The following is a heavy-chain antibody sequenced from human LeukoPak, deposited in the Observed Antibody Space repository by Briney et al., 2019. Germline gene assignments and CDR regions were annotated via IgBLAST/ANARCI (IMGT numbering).Heavy chain of an antibody. CDR2: ISSSSSYI. J-gene: IGHJ6*02. CDR1: GFTFSSYS. CDR3: AKVRTYFYHGLDV. D-gene: IGHD1-14*01. V-gene: IGHV3-21*04. Sequence: PGGSLRLSCAASGFTFSSYSMNWVRQAPGKGLEWVSSISSSSSYIYYADSVKGRFTISRDNAKNSLYLQMYSLRAEDTAVYYCAKVRTYFYHGLDVWGQGTTVTVSS.